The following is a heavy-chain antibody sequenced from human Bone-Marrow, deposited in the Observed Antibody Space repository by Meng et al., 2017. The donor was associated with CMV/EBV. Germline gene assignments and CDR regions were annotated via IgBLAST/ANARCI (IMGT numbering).Heavy chain of an antibody. Sequence: ASVKVSCKASGYTFTSYYMHWVRQAPGQGLEWMGIINPSGGSTSYAQKFQGRVTMTRDRSTSTVYRELSSLRSEDTAMYYCARERVARYDFGSGYYEGGVGDGMDFWGQGTMVTVSS. V-gene: IGHV1-46*01. J-gene: IGHJ6*02. CDR3: ARERVARYDFGSGYYEGGVGDGMDF. CDR1: GYTFTSYY. D-gene: IGHD3-3*01. CDR2: INPSGGST.